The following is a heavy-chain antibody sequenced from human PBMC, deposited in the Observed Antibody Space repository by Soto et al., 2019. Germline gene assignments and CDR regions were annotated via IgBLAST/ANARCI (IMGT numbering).Heavy chain of an antibody. CDR2: INAGNGNT. Sequence: GASVKVSCKASVYTFTSYAMHCVRQAPGQRLEWMGWINAGNGNTKYSQKFQGRVTITRDTSASTAYMELSSLRSEDTAVYYCARDGVVPAALEAFEIWGQGTMVTV. V-gene: IGHV1-3*01. CDR1: VYTFTSYA. J-gene: IGHJ3*02. CDR3: ARDGVVPAALEAFEI. D-gene: IGHD2-2*01.